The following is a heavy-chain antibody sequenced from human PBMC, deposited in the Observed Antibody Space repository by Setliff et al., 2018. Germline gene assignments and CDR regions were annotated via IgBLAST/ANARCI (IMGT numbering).Heavy chain of an antibody. CDR1: GGSLSSFY. Sequence: PSETLSLTCTVSGGSLSSFYWSWIRQSPGRGLDWIGYIDHSGGTSYNPSFESRVAISADRSNHQVFLKLTSVTAADTAVYYFRLAHCSNNCEEALDYWSQGTLVTVSS. D-gene: IGHD2-2*01. V-gene: IGHV4-59*12. CDR2: IDHSGGT. J-gene: IGHJ4*02. CDR3: RLAHCSNNCEEALDY.